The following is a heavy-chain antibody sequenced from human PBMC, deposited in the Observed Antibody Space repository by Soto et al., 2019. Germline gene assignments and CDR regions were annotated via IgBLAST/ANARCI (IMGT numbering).Heavy chain of an antibody. CDR2: ISYEGSNK. CDR3: AKERDIVVVVAPLDY. CDR1: GFTFSSYG. Sequence: QVQLVESGGGVVQPGRSLRRSCAASGFTFSSYGMHWVRQAPGKGLERVAVISYEGSNKYYADSVKGRFTSTRDNSKNTLYLQMNSLRAEDTAVYYCAKERDIVVVVAPLDYWGQGTLVTVSS. V-gene: IGHV3-30*18. D-gene: IGHD2-15*01. J-gene: IGHJ4*02.